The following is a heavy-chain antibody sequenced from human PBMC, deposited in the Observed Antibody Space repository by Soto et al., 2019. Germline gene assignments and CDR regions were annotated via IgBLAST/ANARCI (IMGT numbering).Heavy chain of an antibody. J-gene: IGHJ4*02. CDR3: ARVYVRRDGRAPFDY. V-gene: IGHV1-69*06. CDR1: GGTFSSYA. D-gene: IGHD2-8*01. Sequence: QVQLVQSGAEVKKPGSSVKVSCKASGGTFSSYAISWVRQAPGQGLEWMGGIIPIFGTANYAQKIQGRVTITADKSTSTAYMELSSLRSEDTAVYYCARVYVRRDGRAPFDYWGQGTLVTVSS. CDR2: IIPIFGTA.